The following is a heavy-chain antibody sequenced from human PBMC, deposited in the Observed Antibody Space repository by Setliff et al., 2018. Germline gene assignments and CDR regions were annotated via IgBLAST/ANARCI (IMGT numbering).Heavy chain of an antibody. CDR2: IYTSGST. J-gene: IGHJ4*02. Sequence: PSETLSLTCTVSGGSISSGSYYWSWIRQPAGKGLEWIGHIYTSGSTNYNPSLKSRVTISVDTSKNQFSLKLSSVTAADTAVYYCAREWVDYYDSSGYLHYFDYWGQGTLVTVSS. CDR1: GGSISSGSYY. V-gene: IGHV4-61*09. CDR3: AREWVDYYDSSGYLHYFDY. D-gene: IGHD3-22*01.